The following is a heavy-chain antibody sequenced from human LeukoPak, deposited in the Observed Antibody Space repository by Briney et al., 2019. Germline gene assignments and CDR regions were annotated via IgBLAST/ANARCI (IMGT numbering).Heavy chain of an antibody. CDR3: ARQYYDYVWGSYRLDY. CDR1: GYSFTSYW. CDR2: IYPGDSDT. D-gene: IGHD3-16*02. Sequence: GESLKISCKASGYSFTSYWIGWVRQMPRKGLEWMWIIYPGDSDTRYSPSFQGQVTISADKSISTAYLQWSSLKASDTAMYYCARQYYDYVWGSYRLDYWGQGTLVTVSS. J-gene: IGHJ4*02. V-gene: IGHV5-51*01.